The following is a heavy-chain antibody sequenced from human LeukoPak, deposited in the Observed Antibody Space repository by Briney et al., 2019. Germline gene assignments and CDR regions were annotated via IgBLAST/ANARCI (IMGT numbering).Heavy chain of an antibody. CDR3: ATGSSWADAFDI. CDR1: GGSFSGYY. J-gene: IGHJ3*02. V-gene: IGHV4-34*01. Sequence: PSETLSLTCAVYGGSFSGYYWSWIRQPPGKGLEWIGEINHSGSTNYNPSLKSRVTISVDTSKNQFSLKLSSVTAADTAVYYCATGSSWADAFDIWGQGTMVTVSS. D-gene: IGHD2-15*01. CDR2: INHSGST.